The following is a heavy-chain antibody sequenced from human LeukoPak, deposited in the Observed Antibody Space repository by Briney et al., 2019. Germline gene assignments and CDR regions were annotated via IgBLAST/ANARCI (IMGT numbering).Heavy chain of an antibody. CDR1: GGSIKRDNYY. Sequence: TSETLSLTCTVSGGSIKRDNYYWGWIRQSPGKGLQWIGNIYSTGSTYYNPSLKSRVTISVDTSHNQFSLRLKSLTATDTAVYYCARADSSDLPGFDYWGQGTLVTVSS. CDR2: IYSTGST. D-gene: IGHD4-11*01. CDR3: ARADSSDLPGFDY. J-gene: IGHJ4*02. V-gene: IGHV4-39*01.